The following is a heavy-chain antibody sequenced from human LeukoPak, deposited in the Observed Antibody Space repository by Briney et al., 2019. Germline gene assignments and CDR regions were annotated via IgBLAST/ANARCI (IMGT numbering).Heavy chain of an antibody. Sequence: GASGKVSCKASGYTFTNDGISRVRQAPGQGLEWMGCIGTKSGNTNYAPSFQARVTLTTDTSSTTAYMELRSLTSDDTAAYYCARSPLGKMHAFDIWGQGTIVTVSS. CDR1: GYTFTNDG. J-gene: IGHJ3*02. V-gene: IGHV1-18*01. CDR3: ARSPLGKMHAFDI. D-gene: IGHD7-27*01. CDR2: IGTKSGNT.